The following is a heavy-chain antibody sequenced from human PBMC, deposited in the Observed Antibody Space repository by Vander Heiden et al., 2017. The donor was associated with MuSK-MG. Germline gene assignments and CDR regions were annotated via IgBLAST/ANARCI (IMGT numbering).Heavy chain of an antibody. D-gene: IGHD3-10*01. Sequence: EVQLVESGGGLVKPGGSLRLSCAASGFTFSTACVSWVRQAPGKGLEWVGRIKSKTEGGTTDYAAPVKGRFTISRDDSKNTLYLQMNSLKTEDTAVYYCTTDLWFGELYAFDYWGQGTLVTVSS. CDR2: IKSKTEGGTT. CDR1: GFTFSTAC. J-gene: IGHJ4*02. CDR3: TTDLWFGELYAFDY. V-gene: IGHV3-15*01.